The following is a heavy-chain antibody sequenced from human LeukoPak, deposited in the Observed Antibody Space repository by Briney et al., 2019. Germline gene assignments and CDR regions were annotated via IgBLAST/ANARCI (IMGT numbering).Heavy chain of an antibody. D-gene: IGHD6-13*01. Sequence: GGSLRLSCAASGFTFSSYGMHWVRQAPGKGLEWVAVISYDGSNKYYADSVKGRFTISRDNAKNSLYLQMNSLRAEDTAVYYCARDRSSSYDYWGQGTLVTVSS. V-gene: IGHV3-30*03. CDR1: GFTFSSYG. CDR2: ISYDGSNK. J-gene: IGHJ4*02. CDR3: ARDRSSSYDY.